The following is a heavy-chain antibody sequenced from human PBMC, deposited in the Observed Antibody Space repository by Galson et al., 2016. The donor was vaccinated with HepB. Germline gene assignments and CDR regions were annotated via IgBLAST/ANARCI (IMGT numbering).Heavy chain of an antibody. CDR1: GFTFSSYG. CDR3: ARAVDSPLEVHFDY. D-gene: IGHD5-18*01. Sequence: SLRLSCAASGFTFSSYGMHWVRQAPGKGLEWVAVISYDGSNKYYADSVKGRFTISRDNSKNTLYLQLNSLRAEDTAVYYCARAVDSPLEVHFDYWGQGTLVTVSS. J-gene: IGHJ4*02. CDR2: ISYDGSNK. V-gene: IGHV3-30*03.